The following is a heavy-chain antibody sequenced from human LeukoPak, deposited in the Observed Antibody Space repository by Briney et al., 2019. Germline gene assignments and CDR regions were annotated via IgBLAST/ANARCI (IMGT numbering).Heavy chain of an antibody. V-gene: IGHV4-59*08. CDR1: GGSISSYY. CDR3: ARNDILTGVYYFDY. J-gene: IGHJ4*02. Sequence: SETLSLTCTVSGGSISSYYWSWIRQPPGKGLEWIGYIYYSGSTNYNPSLKSRVTISVDTSKNQFSLKLSSVTAADTAVYYCARNDILTGVYYFDYWGQGALVTVSS. CDR2: IYYSGST. D-gene: IGHD3-9*01.